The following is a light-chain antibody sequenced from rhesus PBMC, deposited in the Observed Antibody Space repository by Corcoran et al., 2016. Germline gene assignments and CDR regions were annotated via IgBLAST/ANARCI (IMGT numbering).Light chain of an antibody. V-gene: IGLV2-32*01. CDR3: ASYGGSYTYI. CDR2: EVS. Sequence: QAALTQARSVSGSPGHSVTISCTGASSDIGTYNYVSWYQQHPGTAPKLIIYEVSQRPSGVSDRFSASKSANTPSLTISGLQAVDEADYYCASYGGSYTYIFGVGTRLTVL. CDR1: SSDIGTYNY. J-gene: IGLJ1*01.